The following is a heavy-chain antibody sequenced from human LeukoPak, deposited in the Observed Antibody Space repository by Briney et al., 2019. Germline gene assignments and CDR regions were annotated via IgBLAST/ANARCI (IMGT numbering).Heavy chain of an antibody. V-gene: IGHV4-4*07. J-gene: IGHJ6*03. CDR3: ARDRAGTHPRDYQYYYMDV. CDR2: IYISGNT. CDR1: GGSISTYY. D-gene: IGHD3-10*01. Sequence: SETLSLTCTVSGGSISTYYWSWIRQPAGKGLEWVGRIYISGNTNYNPSLKSRVTMSVDTSKNQFSLKLSSVTAADTAVYYCARDRAGTHPRDYQYYYMDVWDKGTTVTVS.